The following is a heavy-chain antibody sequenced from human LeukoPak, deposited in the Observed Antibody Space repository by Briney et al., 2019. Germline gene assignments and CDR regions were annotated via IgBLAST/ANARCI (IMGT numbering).Heavy chain of an antibody. J-gene: IGHJ4*02. CDR3: AKDLVVVVAANDY. Sequence: GGSLRLSCAASGFTVSSNYMSWVRQAPGKGLEWVSVIYSGGSTYYADSVKGRFTISRDNSKNTLYLQMNSLRAEDTAVYYCAKDLVVVVAANDYWGQGTLVTVSS. CDR2: IYSGGST. D-gene: IGHD2-15*01. V-gene: IGHV3-66*01. CDR1: GFTVSSNY.